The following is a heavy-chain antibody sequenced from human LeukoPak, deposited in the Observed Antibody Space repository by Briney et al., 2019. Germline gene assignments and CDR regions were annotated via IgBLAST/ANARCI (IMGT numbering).Heavy chain of an antibody. V-gene: IGHV4-4*02. CDR3: ARHSSRWSVWFDP. CDR1: GGSIFSTNW. Sequence: SETLSLTCAVSGGSIFSTNWWSWVRQPPGKGLEWIGQIFYSGSTSYSPSLKSRVTISMDKSKNQFSLKLSSVTAADTAVYYCARHSSRWSVWFDPWGQGTLVTVSS. CDR2: IFYSGST. J-gene: IGHJ5*02. D-gene: IGHD6-13*01.